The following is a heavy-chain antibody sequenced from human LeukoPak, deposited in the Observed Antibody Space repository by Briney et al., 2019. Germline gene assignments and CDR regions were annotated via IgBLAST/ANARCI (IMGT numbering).Heavy chain of an antibody. CDR1: GFTFSTYW. CDR3: AKLLLLKADD. J-gene: IGHJ4*02. V-gene: IGHV3-7*01. Sequence: GGSLRLSCAASGFTFSTYWMTWVRQAPGKGLEWVATIKQDGSDKYYVDSVKGRFTISRDYAKKSLFLQMNSLRAEDTAVYYCAKLLLLKADDWGQGTLVSVSS. D-gene: IGHD2-21*01. CDR2: IKQDGSDK.